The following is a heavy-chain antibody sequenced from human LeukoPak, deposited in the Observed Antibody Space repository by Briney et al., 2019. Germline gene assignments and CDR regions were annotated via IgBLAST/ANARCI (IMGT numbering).Heavy chain of an antibody. J-gene: IGHJ4*02. CDR1: GINFSGYA. CDR3: ATAYSSGWADY. CDR2: ISYDGSNK. Sequence: GGSLRLSCAASGINFSGYAMHWVRQAPGKGLEWVAIISYDGSNKNYAGSVKGRLTISRDNSNNMLFLQLNSLRTDDTAVYFCATAYSSGWADYWGQGTLVTVSS. V-gene: IGHV3-30*04. D-gene: IGHD6-19*01.